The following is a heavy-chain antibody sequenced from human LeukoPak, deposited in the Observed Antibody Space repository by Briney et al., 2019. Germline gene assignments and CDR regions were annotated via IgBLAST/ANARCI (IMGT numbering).Heavy chain of an antibody. CDR2: ISWDGGST. J-gene: IGHJ4*02. CDR3: AKDSLAVAGELYFDY. D-gene: IGHD6-19*01. V-gene: IGHV3-43D*03. CDR1: GFTFDDYA. Sequence: PGGSLRLSCAASGFTFDDYAMHWVRQAPGKGLEWVSLISWDGGSTDYADSVKGRFTISRDNSKKSLYLQMNSVRAEDTALYYCAKDSLAVAGELYFDYWGQGTLVTVSS.